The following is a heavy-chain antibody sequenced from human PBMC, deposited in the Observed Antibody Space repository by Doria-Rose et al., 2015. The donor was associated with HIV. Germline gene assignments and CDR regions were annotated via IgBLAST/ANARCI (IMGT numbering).Heavy chain of an antibody. CDR2: IFSDDER. CDR1: GVSLSSPGMG. D-gene: IGHD6-13*01. Sequence: SGPVLVKPTETLTLTCTVSGVSLSSPGMGVSWIRQPPGKALEWLANIFSDDERSYKTSLKSRLTISRASSKSQVFRTMTDMDPVDTATYYCARIKSSRWYHKYYFDFWGQGTLVIVSA. J-gene: IGHJ4*02. CDR3: ARIKSSRWYHKYYFDF. V-gene: IGHV2-26*01.